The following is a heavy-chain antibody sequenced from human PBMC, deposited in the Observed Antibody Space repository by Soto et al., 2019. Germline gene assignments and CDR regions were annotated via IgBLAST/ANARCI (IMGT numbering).Heavy chain of an antibody. D-gene: IGHD6-13*01. CDR2: ISYDGSNK. CDR3: AKDGGYRSSWYDLFY. J-gene: IGHJ4*02. Sequence: PGGSLRLSCAASGFTFSSYGMHWVRQAPGKGLEWVAVISYDGSNKYSADSVKGRFTISSDNSKNTLYLQMNSLRAEDTAVYYCAKDGGYRSSWYDLFYWGQGTLVTVSS. CDR1: GFTFSSYG. V-gene: IGHV3-30*18.